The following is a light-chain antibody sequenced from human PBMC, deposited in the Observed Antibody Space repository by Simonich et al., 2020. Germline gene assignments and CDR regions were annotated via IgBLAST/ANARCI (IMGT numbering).Light chain of an antibody. CDR2: GAS. Sequence: EIVMTQSPATLSVSPGERATLSCSASQSVSSNLAWYQQKPGQAPRLLISGASTRATGIPARFSGSGSGTEFTLTISSLQSEDFAVYYCQQYNNWYTFGQGTKLEIK. V-gene: IGKV3-15*01. CDR1: QSVSSN. J-gene: IGKJ2*01. CDR3: QQYNNWYT.